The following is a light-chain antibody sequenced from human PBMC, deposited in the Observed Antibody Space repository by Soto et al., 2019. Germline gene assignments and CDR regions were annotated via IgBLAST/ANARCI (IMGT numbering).Light chain of an antibody. J-gene: IGKJ5*01. CDR1: QSLSINS. CDR3: QQYTNWPPT. Sequence: FVLTQPAGTLSLSPGQRATLACRASQSLSINSLAWYQQKNGQAPRLLIYDASSRATGIPARFSGSGYGTDFTLTISSLETEDFAVYYCQQYTNWPPTFGQGTRLEIK. CDR2: DAS. V-gene: IGKV3D-20*02.